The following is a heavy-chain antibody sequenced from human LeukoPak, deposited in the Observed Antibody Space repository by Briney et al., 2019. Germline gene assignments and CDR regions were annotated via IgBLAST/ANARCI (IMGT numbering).Heavy chain of an antibody. CDR2: ISAYSGST. V-gene: IGHV1-18*01. J-gene: IGHJ3*02. CDR1: GYTFTSYG. D-gene: IGHD1-26*01. CDR3: ARSPLGGATSGAFDI. Sequence: ASVKVSCKTSGYTFTSYGINWVRQAPGQGLEWLGWISAYSGSTNSAQKLQGRVTMTTDTSMSTAYMELSSLRSEDTAMYYCARSPLGGATSGAFDIWGQGTMVTVSS.